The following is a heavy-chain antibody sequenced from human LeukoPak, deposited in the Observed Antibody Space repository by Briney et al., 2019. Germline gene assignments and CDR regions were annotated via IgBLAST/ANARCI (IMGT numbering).Heavy chain of an antibody. Sequence: SGPTLVKPTQTLTLTCTFSGFSLSTSGVGVGWIRQPPGKALEWLALIYWNDDKRYSPSLKSRLTITKDTSKNQVVLTMTNMDPVDTATYYCAHRNWNYEEDWFDPWGQGTLVTVSS. V-gene: IGHV2-5*01. CDR2: IYWNDDK. CDR1: GFSLSTSGVG. D-gene: IGHD1-7*01. CDR3: AHRNWNYEEDWFDP. J-gene: IGHJ5*02.